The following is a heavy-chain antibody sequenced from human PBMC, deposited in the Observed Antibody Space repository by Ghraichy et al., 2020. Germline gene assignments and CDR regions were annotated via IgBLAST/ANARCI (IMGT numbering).Heavy chain of an antibody. V-gene: IGHV3-74*01. CDR1: GFALSGYW. J-gene: IGHJ6*02. CDR2: INSDGSTT. Sequence: GGSLRLSCAASGFALSGYWMHWVRQAPGEGLVWVSHINSDGSTTNYADSVKGRFNISRDNAKNTLYLQMNSLRADDTAVYYCTRVKYYDSSGPYGMDVWGQGTTVTVSS. D-gene: IGHD3-22*01. CDR3: TRVKYYDSSGPYGMDV.